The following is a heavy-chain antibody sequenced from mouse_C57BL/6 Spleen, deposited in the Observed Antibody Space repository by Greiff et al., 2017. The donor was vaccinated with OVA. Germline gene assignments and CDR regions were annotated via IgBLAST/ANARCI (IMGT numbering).Heavy chain of an antibody. CDR1: GYTFTSYW. Sequence: QVQLKQPGAELVRPGSSVKLSCKASGYTFTSYWMHWVKQRPIQGLEWIGNIDPSDSETHYNQKFKDKATLTVDKSSSTAYMQLSSLTSEDSAVYYCASLDSSGYVGYWGQGTTLTVSS. CDR2: IDPSDSET. J-gene: IGHJ2*01. CDR3: ASLDSSGYVGY. V-gene: IGHV1-52*01. D-gene: IGHD3-2*02.